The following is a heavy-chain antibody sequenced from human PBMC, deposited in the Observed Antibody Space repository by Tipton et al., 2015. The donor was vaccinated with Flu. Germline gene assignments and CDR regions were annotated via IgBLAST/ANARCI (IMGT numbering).Heavy chain of an antibody. CDR1: GFSVSSNY. CDR2: IYSGGST. V-gene: IGHV3-53*01. CDR3: ARTLMTRRVVVTATLAH. J-gene: IGHJ4*02. Sequence: LSLTCAASGFSVSSNYMSWVRQAPGKGLEWVSVIYSGGSTYYADSVKGRFTISRDNSKLYLQMNSLRAEDTAVYYCARTLMTRRVVVTATLAHWGQGTLVTVSS. D-gene: IGHD2-15*01.